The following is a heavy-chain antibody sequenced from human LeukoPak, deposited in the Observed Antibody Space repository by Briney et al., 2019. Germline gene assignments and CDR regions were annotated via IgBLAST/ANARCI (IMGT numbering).Heavy chain of an antibody. V-gene: IGHV4-59*08. J-gene: IGHJ6*02. Sequence: SETLSLTCTVSGGSISSYCWSWIRQPPGKGLEWIGYIYYSGSTNYNPSLKSRVTISVDTSKNQFSLKLSSVTAADTAVYYCASHYDSSGYYYPNYYYYGMDVWGQGTTVTVSS. CDR2: IYYSGST. D-gene: IGHD3-22*01. CDR1: GGSISSYC. CDR3: ASHYDSSGYYYPNYYYYGMDV.